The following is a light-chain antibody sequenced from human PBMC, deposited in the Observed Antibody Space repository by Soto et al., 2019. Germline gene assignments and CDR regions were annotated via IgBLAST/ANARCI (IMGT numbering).Light chain of an antibody. CDR2: DNT. J-gene: IGLJ2*01. CDR1: GSNIGTNH. CDR3: GSWDSSLSVVV. V-gene: IGLV1-51*01. Sequence: QSVLTQPPSVSAAPGQRVTISCSGSGSNIGTNHVSWYQHLAGTTPKLLIYDNTKRPSGIPDRFSGSKSGTSATLGITGLHTGAEADYYCGSWDSSLSVVVFGGGTNLTVL.